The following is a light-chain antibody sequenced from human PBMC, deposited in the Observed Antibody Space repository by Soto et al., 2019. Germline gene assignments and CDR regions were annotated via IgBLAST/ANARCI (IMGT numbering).Light chain of an antibody. V-gene: IGKV3-20*01. J-gene: IGKJ4*01. CDR1: QSVSSSY. Sequence: ELVMTQSACTLSLSPGERATLSCRASQSVSSSYLAWYQQKPGQAPRLLIYDASSRATGIPDRFSGGGSGTDFTLTISRLEPEDFAVYYCQQFSSYPLTFGGGTKVDIK. CDR3: QQFSSYPLT. CDR2: DAS.